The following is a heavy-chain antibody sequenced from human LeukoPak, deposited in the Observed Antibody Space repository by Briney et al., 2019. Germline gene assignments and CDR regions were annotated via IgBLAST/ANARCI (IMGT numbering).Heavy chain of an antibody. CDR2: ISSSGDRT. CDR1: GFTFSTYA. V-gene: IGHV3-23*01. J-gene: IGHJ4*02. D-gene: IGHD3-22*01. CDR3: AKDRPNYHESNGHYYRPNGDY. Sequence: GGSLRLSCAASGFTFSTYAMSWVRQAPGKGLEWVSSISSSGDRTFYADSVKDRFTISRDNSENTLYLQMSRLRVEDTAVYYCAKDRPNYHESNGHYYRPNGDYWGQGTLVTVSS.